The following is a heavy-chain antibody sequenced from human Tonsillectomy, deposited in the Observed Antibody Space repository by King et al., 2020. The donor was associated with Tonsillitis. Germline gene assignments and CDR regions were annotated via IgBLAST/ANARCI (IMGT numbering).Heavy chain of an antibody. CDR2: INPGNGNT. V-gene: IGHV1-3*01. CDR1: GYTFTSYA. CDR3: AREKWGSGWGY. D-gene: IGHD1-26*01. Sequence: GQLVQSGAEVKKPGASVKVSCKASGYTFTSYAMHWVRQAPGQALEWMGWINPGNGNTKYSHKFQGRVTITRDTSASTAYMEMSSLRSEDTAVYYCAREKWGSGWGYWGQGTLVTVSS. J-gene: IGHJ4*02.